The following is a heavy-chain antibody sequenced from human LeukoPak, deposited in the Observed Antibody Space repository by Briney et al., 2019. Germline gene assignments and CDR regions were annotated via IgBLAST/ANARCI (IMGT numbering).Heavy chain of an antibody. D-gene: IGHD2-15*01. Sequence: GGSLRLSCAASGFTFSSYWMSWVRQAPGKGLEWVANIKQDGSEKYYVDSMKGRFTISKDNAKNSLYLQMNSLRAEDTAVYYCARAVTVVVVANSWFAPWGQGTLVTVSS. J-gene: IGHJ5*02. CDR2: IKQDGSEK. CDR1: GFTFSSYW. V-gene: IGHV3-7*01. CDR3: ARAVTVVVVANSWFAP.